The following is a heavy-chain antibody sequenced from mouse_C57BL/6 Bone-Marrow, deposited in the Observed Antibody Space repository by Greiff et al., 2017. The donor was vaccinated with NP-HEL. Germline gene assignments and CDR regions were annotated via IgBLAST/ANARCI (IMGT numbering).Heavy chain of an antibody. Sequence: VQLQQSGPELVKPGASVKIPCKASGYTFTDYNMDWVKQSHGKSLEWIGDINPNNGGTIYNQKFKGKATLTVDKSSSTAYMELRSLTSEDTAVYYCARAGRLRRIEYYAMDYWGQGTSVTVSS. D-gene: IGHD2-2*01. V-gene: IGHV1-18*01. CDR3: ARAGRLRRIEYYAMDY. CDR1: GYTFTDYN. J-gene: IGHJ4*01. CDR2: INPNNGGT.